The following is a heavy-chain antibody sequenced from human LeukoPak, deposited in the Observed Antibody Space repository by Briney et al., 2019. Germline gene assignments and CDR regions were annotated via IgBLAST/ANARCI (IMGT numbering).Heavy chain of an antibody. CDR3: ARQGIDPLYLRTYYYDSSGYTNHLYYYYYGMDV. CDR1: RYTFTSYG. CDR2: SRAYNGNT. D-gene: IGHD3-22*01. V-gene: IGHV1-18*01. J-gene: IGHJ6*02. Sequence: ASVKVSCTASRYTFTSYGISWVRQAPGQGLEWRGWSRAYNGNTNYAQKCQGRVTMTTDTSTSTAYMELRSLRSDDTAVYYCARQGIDPLYLRTYYYDSSGYTNHLYYYYYGMDVWGQGTTVTVSS.